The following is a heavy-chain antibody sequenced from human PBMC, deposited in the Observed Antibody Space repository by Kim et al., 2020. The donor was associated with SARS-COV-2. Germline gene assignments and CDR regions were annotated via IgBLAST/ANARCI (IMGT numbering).Heavy chain of an antibody. V-gene: IGHV4-30-4*01. D-gene: IGHD2-21*01. CDR2: IYYSGST. CDR3: ARDRSRAYCGGDCYHDAFDI. CDR1: GGSISSGDYY. Sequence: SETLSLTCTVSGGSISSGDYYWSWIRQPPGKGLEWIGYIYYSGSTYYNPSLKSRVTISVDTSKNQFSLKLSSVTAADTAVYYCARDRSRAYCGGDCYHDAFDIWGQGTMVTVSS. J-gene: IGHJ3*02.